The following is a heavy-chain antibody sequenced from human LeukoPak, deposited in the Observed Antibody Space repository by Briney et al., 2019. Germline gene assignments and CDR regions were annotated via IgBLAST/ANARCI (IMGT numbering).Heavy chain of an antibody. Sequence: GGSLTLSCVGSGFTFSTYWMSWVRQAPGKGPEWVSSISGSGSGGSTYYADSVKGRFTISRDNSKNTLYLQMNSLIAEDTAVYYCAKSGYNRFDYWGQGTQVTVSS. D-gene: IGHD5-24*01. V-gene: IGHV3-23*01. CDR3: AKSGYNRFDY. CDR2: ISGSGSGGST. CDR1: GFTFSTYW. J-gene: IGHJ4*02.